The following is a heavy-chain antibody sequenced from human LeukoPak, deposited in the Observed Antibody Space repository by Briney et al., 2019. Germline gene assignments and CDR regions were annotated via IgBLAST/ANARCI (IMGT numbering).Heavy chain of an antibody. Sequence: GGSLRLSCAASGFTFSTYGMHWVRQAPGKGLEWVAVISYDGGNKYYADSVKGRFTISRDNSKNTLYLQMNSLRAEDTAVYYCARARNGYNSRAFDIWGQGTMVTVSS. J-gene: IGHJ3*02. CDR1: GFTFSTYG. CDR2: ISYDGGNK. CDR3: ARARNGYNSRAFDI. V-gene: IGHV3-30*03. D-gene: IGHD5-24*01.